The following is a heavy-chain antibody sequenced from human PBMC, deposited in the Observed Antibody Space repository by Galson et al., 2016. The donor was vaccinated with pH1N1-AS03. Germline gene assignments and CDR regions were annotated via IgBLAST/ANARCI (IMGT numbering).Heavy chain of an antibody. V-gene: IGHV1-2*06. J-gene: IGHJ2*01. CDR2: INSKNGDT. CDR3: ATPQSLKVGATSAFDL. Sequence: SVKVSCKASGGTFSGNTFTWVRQAPGQGLEWLGRINSKNGDTDYAPKFRDRLTMTRDTSITTAYLELRSLTSGDTALYYCATPQSLKVGATSAFDLWGRGTLVTVTS. CDR1: GGTFSGNT. D-gene: IGHD1-26*01.